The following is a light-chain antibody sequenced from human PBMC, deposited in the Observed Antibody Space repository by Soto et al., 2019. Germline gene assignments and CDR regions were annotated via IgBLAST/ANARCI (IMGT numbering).Light chain of an antibody. CDR2: KAS. CDR1: QTISSW. V-gene: IGKV1-5*03. J-gene: IGKJ1*01. CDR3: QQYISFRRT. Sequence: DIQMTQSPSTLSASVGDRVTITCRASQTISSWLAWYQQKPGKAPKLLIYKASSLESGVRSRFSGSGSSTEFSLIFMSQQPDDCSTYLCQQYISFRRTCGHETEVDIK.